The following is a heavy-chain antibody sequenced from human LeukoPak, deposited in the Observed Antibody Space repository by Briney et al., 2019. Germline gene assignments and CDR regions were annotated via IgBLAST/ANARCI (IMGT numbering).Heavy chain of an antibody. CDR2: IKSDGSGT. J-gene: IGHJ3*02. CDR1: GFTFSTYW. CDR3: ARDSKLRGEGYAFDI. Sequence: GGSLRLSCAASGFTFSTYWMHWVRQAPGKGLMWVSRIKSDGSGTTYADSVKGRFTISRDNAKNILYLQMNSLRPEDTAMYYCARDSKLRGEGYAFDIWGQGTMVTVSS. D-gene: IGHD3-10*01. V-gene: IGHV3-74*01.